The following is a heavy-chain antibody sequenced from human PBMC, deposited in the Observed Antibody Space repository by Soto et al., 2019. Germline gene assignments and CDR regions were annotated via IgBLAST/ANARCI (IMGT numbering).Heavy chain of an antibody. Sequence: QLQLQESGPGLVKPSETLSLTCTVSGGSISSSSYYWGWIRQPPGKGLEWIGSIYYSGSTYYNPSLKSRVPISVDTSKNQFSLKLSSVTAADTAVYYCARGGITIFGVVIPRPFDYWGQGTLVTVSS. CDR1: GGSISSSSYY. J-gene: IGHJ4*02. D-gene: IGHD3-3*01. V-gene: IGHV4-39*01. CDR3: ARGGITIFGVVIPRPFDY. CDR2: IYYSGST.